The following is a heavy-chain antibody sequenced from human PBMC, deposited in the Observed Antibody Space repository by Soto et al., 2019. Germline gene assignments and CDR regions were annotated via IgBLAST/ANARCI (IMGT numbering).Heavy chain of an antibody. CDR3: ARANSLTVTTDY. V-gene: IGHV1-8*01. CDR1: GYSFTSYD. CDR2: MNPNSGNT. D-gene: IGHD4-4*01. J-gene: IGHJ4*02. Sequence: ASVKVSCKASGYSFTSYDINWVRQATGQGLEWMGWMNPNSGNTGYAQKFQGRVTMTRNTSISTAYMELSSLRSEDTAVYYCARANSLTVTTDYWGQGTLVTVSS.